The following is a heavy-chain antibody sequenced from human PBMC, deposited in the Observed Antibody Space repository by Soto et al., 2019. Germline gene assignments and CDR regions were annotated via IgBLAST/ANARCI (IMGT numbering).Heavy chain of an antibody. Sequence: ASLKFSCKSSGYTFTSYAMHWVRQAPGQRLEWMGWINAGNGNTNYAQKLQGRVTMTTDTSTSTAYMELRSLRSDDTAVYYCAREFGAHGILTYWYFDLWGRGTLVTSPQ. CDR1: GYTFTSYA. J-gene: IGHJ2*01. V-gene: IGHV1-3*01. CDR3: AREFGAHGILTYWYFDL. CDR2: INAGNGNT. D-gene: IGHD3-9*01.